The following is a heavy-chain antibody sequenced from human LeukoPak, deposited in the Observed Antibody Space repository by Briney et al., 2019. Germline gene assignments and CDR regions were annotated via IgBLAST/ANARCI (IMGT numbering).Heavy chain of an antibody. CDR3: TRGGYYDSSGLFYFDY. CDR1: GFTFVDYA. J-gene: IGHJ4*02. V-gene: IGHV3-49*04. CDR2: IRSKAYGGTT. Sequence: GGSLRLSCTASGFTFVDYAMSWVRQAPGKGLEWVGFIRSKAYGGTTEYAASVKGRFTISRDDSKSIAYLQMNSLKTEDTAVYYCTRGGYYDSSGLFYFDYWGQGTLVTVSS. D-gene: IGHD3-22*01.